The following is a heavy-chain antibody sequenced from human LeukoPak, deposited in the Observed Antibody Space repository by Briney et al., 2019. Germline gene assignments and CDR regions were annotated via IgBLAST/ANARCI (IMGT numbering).Heavy chain of an antibody. D-gene: IGHD5-12*01. Sequence: SETLSLTCTVSGGSISSAYYNWIRQPPGKGLEWIGYIYFSGSTNYNPSLKSRVTISVDTSKNQFSLKLSSVTAADTAVYYCARGATEDYFDYWGQGTLVTVSS. V-gene: IGHV4-59*01. CDR3: ARGATEDYFDY. J-gene: IGHJ4*02. CDR2: IYFSGST. CDR1: GGSISSAY.